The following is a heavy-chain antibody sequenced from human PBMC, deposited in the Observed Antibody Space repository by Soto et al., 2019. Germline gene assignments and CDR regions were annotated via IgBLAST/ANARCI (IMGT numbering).Heavy chain of an antibody. V-gene: IGHV1-69*13. J-gene: IGHJ4*02. D-gene: IGHD3-3*01. CDR2: IIPIFGTA. CDR1: GGTFSSYA. Sequence: ASVKVSCKASGGTFSSYAINWVRQAPGQGLEWMGGIIPIFGTANYAQKFQGRVTITADESTSTAYMELSSLRSEDTAVYYCARAVWSGYLYYFDYWGQGTLVTVSS. CDR3: ARAVWSGYLYYFDY.